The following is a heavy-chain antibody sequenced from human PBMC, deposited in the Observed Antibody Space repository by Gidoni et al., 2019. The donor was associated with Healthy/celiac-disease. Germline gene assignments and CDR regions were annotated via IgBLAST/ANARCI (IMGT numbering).Heavy chain of an antibody. J-gene: IGHJ4*02. D-gene: IGHD3-9*01. CDR1: GFTFTSYS. CDR3: AKEGYDILTGYYGSFDY. CDR2: SSGSGGST. Sequence: EVQLLQSWGGLVKPVGSLRLSCAASGFTFTSYSMSWVRQAPGKGLEWVSASSGSGGSTYYADSVKGRFTISRDNSKNTLYLQMNSLRAEDTAVYYCAKEGYDILTGYYGSFDYWGQGTLVTVSS. V-gene: IGHV3-23*01.